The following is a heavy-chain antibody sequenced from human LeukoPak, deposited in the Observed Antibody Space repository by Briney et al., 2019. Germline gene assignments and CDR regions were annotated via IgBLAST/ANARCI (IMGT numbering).Heavy chain of an antibody. CDR3: ASVAVAGYFDS. Sequence: GGSLRLSCAASGFTFSSYNMNWVRQAPGKGLEWVSSISSGSSYIYYADSVKGRFTISRDNAKNSLYLHMNSLRAEDTAVYYCASVAVAGYFDSWGQGTLVTVSS. J-gene: IGHJ4*02. D-gene: IGHD6-19*01. CDR1: GFTFSSYN. CDR2: ISSGSSYI. V-gene: IGHV3-21*01.